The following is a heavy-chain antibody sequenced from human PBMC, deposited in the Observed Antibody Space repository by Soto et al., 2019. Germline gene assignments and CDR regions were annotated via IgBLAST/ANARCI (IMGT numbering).Heavy chain of an antibody. CDR3: ARDNAGGSGIWFDP. Sequence: QVQLVESGGGVVQPGRSLRLSCAASGFTFSSYAMHWVRQAPGKGLEWVAVISYDGSNKYYADSVKGRFTISRDNSKNTLYLQMHSLRAEDTAVYYCARDNAGGSGIWFDPWGQGTLVTVSS. D-gene: IGHD3-10*01. V-gene: IGHV3-30-3*01. CDR2: ISYDGSNK. CDR1: GFTFSSYA. J-gene: IGHJ5*02.